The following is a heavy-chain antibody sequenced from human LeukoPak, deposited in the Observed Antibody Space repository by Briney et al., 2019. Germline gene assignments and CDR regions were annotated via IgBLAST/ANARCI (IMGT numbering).Heavy chain of an antibody. CDR3: ARDPITGGFDY. CDR1: GGSFSGYY. V-gene: IGHV4-34*01. CDR2: INHSGST. J-gene: IGHJ4*02. Sequence: SETLSLTCAVYGGSFSGYYWSWIRQPPGKGLEWIGEINHSGSTNYNPSLKSRVTISVDTSKNQFSLKLSSVTAADTAVYYCARDPITGGFDYWGQGTLVTVSS. D-gene: IGHD7-27*01.